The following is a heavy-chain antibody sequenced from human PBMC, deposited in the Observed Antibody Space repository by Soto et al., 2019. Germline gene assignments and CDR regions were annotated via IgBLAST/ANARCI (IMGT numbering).Heavy chain of an antibody. J-gene: IGHJ5*02. V-gene: IGHV2-5*02. CDR3: AHKGGFGYPES. D-gene: IGHD5-18*01. Sequence: QITLKESGPMLVNPTQALTLTCTCSGFSLTTSGVGVGWIRQPPGKALEWLALVYWDDDKRYSPSLTNRLTLSRDTSKNQVVLTLTHVDPTDTGTYFCAHKGGFGYPESWGQGIMVTVSS. CDR1: GFSLTTSGVG. CDR2: VYWDDDK.